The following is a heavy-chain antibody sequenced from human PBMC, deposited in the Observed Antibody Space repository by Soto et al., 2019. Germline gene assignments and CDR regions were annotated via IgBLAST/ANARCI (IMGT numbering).Heavy chain of an antibody. J-gene: IGHJ4*02. V-gene: IGHV3-30*18. CDR3: AKDLTYYYDSSGYYLVY. Sequence: PGGSLRLSCAASGFTFSSYGMHWVRQAPGKGLEWVAVISYDGSNKYYADSVKGRFTISRDNSKNTLYLQMNSLRAEDTAVYYCAKDLTYYYDSSGYYLVYWGPGTLVTVSS. D-gene: IGHD3-22*01. CDR1: GFTFSSYG. CDR2: ISYDGSNK.